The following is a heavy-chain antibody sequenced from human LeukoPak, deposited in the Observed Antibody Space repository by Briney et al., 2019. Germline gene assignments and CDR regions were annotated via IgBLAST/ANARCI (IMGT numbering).Heavy chain of an antibody. CDR2: INPNSGGT. Sequence: ASVKVSCKASGYTFTGYYMHWVRQAPGQGLERMGWINPNSGGTNYAQKFQGRVTMTRDTSISTAYMELSRLRSDDTAVYYCARDLYGSGSYEYYYYYYMDVWGKGTTVTISS. V-gene: IGHV1-2*02. CDR1: GYTFTGYY. CDR3: ARDLYGSGSYEYYYYYYMDV. J-gene: IGHJ6*03. D-gene: IGHD3-10*01.